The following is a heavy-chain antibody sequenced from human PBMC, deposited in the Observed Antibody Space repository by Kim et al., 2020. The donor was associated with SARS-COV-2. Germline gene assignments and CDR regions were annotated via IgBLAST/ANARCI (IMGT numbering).Heavy chain of an antibody. Sequence: NHAKKFKGRVTLTEDRSTDTAYMELSSLRSEDTAVYYCATNDFWSGYYTFWGQGTLVTVSS. V-gene: IGHV1-24*01. J-gene: IGHJ4*02. CDR3: ATNDFWSGYYTF. D-gene: IGHD3-3*01.